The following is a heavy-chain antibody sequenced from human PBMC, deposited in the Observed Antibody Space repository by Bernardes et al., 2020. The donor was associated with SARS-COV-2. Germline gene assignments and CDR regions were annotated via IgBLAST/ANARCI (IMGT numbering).Heavy chain of an antibody. V-gene: IGHV3-30*03. D-gene: IGHD1-7*01. CDR1: GFSFSSNG. Sequence: LSLSCAASGFSFSSNGMHWVRQAPGKGLEWVALISFDGSNIHYADSVKGRFTISRDNSKNTLNLQMNSLRVEDSAVYYCASGGFNWNYAFFDYWGQGTLVTVSS. CDR3: ASGGFNWNYAFFDY. J-gene: IGHJ4*02. CDR2: ISFDGSNI.